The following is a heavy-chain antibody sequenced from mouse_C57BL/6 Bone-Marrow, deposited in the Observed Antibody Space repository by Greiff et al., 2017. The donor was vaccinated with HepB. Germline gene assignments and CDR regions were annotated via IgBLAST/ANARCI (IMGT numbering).Heavy chain of an antibody. CDR1: GYAFTNYL. CDR3: ARRWLLGAY. Sequence: VKLLESGAELVRPGTSVKVSCKASGYAFTNYLIEWVKQRPGQGLEWIGVINPGSGGTNYNEKFKGKATLTADKSSSTAYMQLSSLTSEDSAVYFCARRWLLGAYWGQGTLVTVSA. D-gene: IGHD2-3*01. CDR2: INPGSGGT. J-gene: IGHJ3*01. V-gene: IGHV1-54*01.